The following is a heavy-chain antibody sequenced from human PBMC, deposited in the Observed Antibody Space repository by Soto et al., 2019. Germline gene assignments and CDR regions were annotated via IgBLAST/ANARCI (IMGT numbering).Heavy chain of an antibody. V-gene: IGHV4-4*02. Sequence: SETLSLTCTVSGGSITNSNWWSWVRLPPAKGLEWIGDIYHAGSTKYNPSLERRVTMSVDTSNNQFALTLTSVTAADTAVYFCARGPPIVGNTTPLDSWGQGTLVIVSS. CDR1: GGSITNSNW. CDR3: ARGPPIVGNTTPLDS. J-gene: IGHJ4*02. D-gene: IGHD2-21*01. CDR2: IYHAGST.